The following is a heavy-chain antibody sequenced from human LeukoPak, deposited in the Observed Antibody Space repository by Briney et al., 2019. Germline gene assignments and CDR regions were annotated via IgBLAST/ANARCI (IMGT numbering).Heavy chain of an antibody. CDR2: ISSSSSYI. CDR1: GFTFSSYS. Sequence: GGSLRLPCAASGFTFSSYSMNWVRQAPGKGLEWVSSISSSSSYIYYADSVKGRFTISRDNAKNSLYLQMNSLRAEDTAVYYCARVEYSSGWYADYWGQGTLVTVSS. D-gene: IGHD6-19*01. J-gene: IGHJ4*02. V-gene: IGHV3-21*01. CDR3: ARVEYSSGWYADY.